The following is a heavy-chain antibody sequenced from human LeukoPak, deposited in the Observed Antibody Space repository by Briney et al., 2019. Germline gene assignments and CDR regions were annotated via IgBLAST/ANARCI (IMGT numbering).Heavy chain of an antibody. Sequence: ASVKVSCKASGYTFTSYYMHWVRQAPGQGLEWMGIINPSGGSTSYAQKFQGRVTMTRDTSISTAYMELSRLRSDDTAVYYCARDLGYSYDPNWFDPWGQGTLVTVSS. V-gene: IGHV1-46*01. CDR3: ARDLGYSYDPNWFDP. CDR1: GYTFTSYY. CDR2: INPSGGST. J-gene: IGHJ5*02. D-gene: IGHD5-18*01.